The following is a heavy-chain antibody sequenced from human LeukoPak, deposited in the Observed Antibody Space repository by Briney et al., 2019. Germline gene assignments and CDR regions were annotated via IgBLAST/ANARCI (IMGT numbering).Heavy chain of an antibody. CDR3: ASSNRGGQLWLRGYFDY. D-gene: IGHD5-18*01. Sequence: SETLSLTCTVSAASISSGGYYWGWIRQPPGKGLEWVGYIYPSGNTYYNPSLKSRVTISVDTSKNQFSLKLSSVTAADTAVYYCASSNRGGQLWLRGYFDYWGQGTLVTVSS. CDR1: AASISSGGYY. J-gene: IGHJ4*02. CDR2: IYPSGNT. V-gene: IGHV4-30-2*02.